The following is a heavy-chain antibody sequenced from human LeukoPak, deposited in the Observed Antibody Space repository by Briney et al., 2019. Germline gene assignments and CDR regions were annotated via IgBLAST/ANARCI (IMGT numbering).Heavy chain of an antibody. CDR1: GFTFSGYA. J-gene: IGHJ6*02. CDR2: IWYDGSNI. CDR3: ARDYIPRGVGYYFYGMDV. Sequence: GGSLRLSCAAPGFTFSGYAMHWVRQAPGKGLGWVAGIWYDGSNIYPAEAVKGRFSISRDNSKNILYLKMGSLRAEDTAVYYCARDYIPRGVGYYFYGMDVWGLGTTVIVSS. D-gene: IGHD1-26*01. V-gene: IGHV3-33*01.